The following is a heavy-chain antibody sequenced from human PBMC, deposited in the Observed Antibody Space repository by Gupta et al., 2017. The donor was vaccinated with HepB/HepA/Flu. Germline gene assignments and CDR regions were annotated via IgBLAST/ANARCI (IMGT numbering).Heavy chain of an antibody. V-gene: IGHV4-34*01. J-gene: IGHJ4*02. CDR3: ARGRRVYYYDSGSFACFDY. D-gene: IGHD3-10*01. CDR1: DGSFIGHS. CDR2: IKPSGVT. Sequence: QVQIQHWGAGLLKPPETLSLTCAVSDGSFIGHSWAWIRPPPGKGLESIGEIKPSGVTDYNPSLESRGTISHDRSRKQIYLNLNSVTATDTATDYCARGRRVYYYDSGSFACFDYWGQGTLVTVSS.